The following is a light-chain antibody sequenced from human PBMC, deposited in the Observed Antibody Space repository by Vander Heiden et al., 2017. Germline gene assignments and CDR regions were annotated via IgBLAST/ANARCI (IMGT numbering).Light chain of an antibody. CDR3: QQSYSLPWA. CDR2: AAS. CDR1: QRISRY. Sequence: DIQITHSPSSLSASVGDRVTITCRASQRISRYLNWYQHKAGKAPKVLIFAASNLQSGVPSRFSGSGSGTDFTLTISSLQSEDMATYFCQQSYSLPWAIGQGTKVEVK. V-gene: IGKV1-39*01. J-gene: IGKJ1*01.